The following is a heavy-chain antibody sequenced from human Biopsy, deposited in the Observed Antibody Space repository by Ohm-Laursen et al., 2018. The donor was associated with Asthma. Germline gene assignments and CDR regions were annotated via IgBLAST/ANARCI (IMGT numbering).Heavy chain of an antibody. Sequence: SLRLSCAASGFTFSNYGMHWVRRAPGKGLDWVAVISFDGSNKNYTDSVKGRFTISRDNSRNTLHLQMNSLRAEDTAVYYCAKDVFPGWELRRGPDYWGQGTLVTVSS. CDR3: AKDVFPGWELRRGPDY. D-gene: IGHD1-26*01. CDR2: ISFDGSNK. CDR1: GFTFSNYG. J-gene: IGHJ4*02. V-gene: IGHV3-30*18.